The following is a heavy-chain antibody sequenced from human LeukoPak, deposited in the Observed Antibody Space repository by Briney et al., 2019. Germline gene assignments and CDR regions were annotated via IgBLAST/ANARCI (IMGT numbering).Heavy chain of an antibody. CDR3: ARPGVQYQLRRYPNYFDY. V-gene: IGHV3-7*03. CDR1: GFTFSSYW. J-gene: IGHJ4*02. Sequence: GGSLRLSCAASGFTFSSYWMSWVRQAPGKGLEWAANIKQDGSEKYYVDSVKGRFTISRDNAKNSLYLQMNSLRAEDTAVYYCARPGVQYQLRRYPNYFDYWGQGTLVTVSS. D-gene: IGHD2-2*01. CDR2: IKQDGSEK.